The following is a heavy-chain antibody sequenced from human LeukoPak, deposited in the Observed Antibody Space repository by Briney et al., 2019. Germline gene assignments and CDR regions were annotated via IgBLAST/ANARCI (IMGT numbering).Heavy chain of an antibody. D-gene: IGHD6-13*01. CDR3: ARGIAAASERPFDI. Sequence: SETLSLTCTVSGGAISSYYWSWIRQPAGKGLDWIGRIYSSGGTDYNPSLKSRVTMSVDTSKNQFSLKLRSVTAADTAVYYCARGIAAASERPFDIWGQGTMVTVSS. CDR2: IYSSGGT. J-gene: IGHJ3*02. CDR1: GGAISSYY. V-gene: IGHV4-4*07.